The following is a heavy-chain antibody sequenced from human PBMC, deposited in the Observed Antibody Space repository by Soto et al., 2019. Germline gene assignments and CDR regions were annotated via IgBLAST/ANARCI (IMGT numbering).Heavy chain of an antibody. J-gene: IGHJ4*02. CDR2: IKQDGSEK. V-gene: IGHV3-7*01. CDR3: ARDEPGIAVAPYTAPHFDY. D-gene: IGHD6-19*01. Sequence: GGSLRLSCAASGFTFSSYWMSWVRQAPGKGLEWVANIKQDGSEKYYVDSVKGRFTISRDNAKNSLYLQMNSLRAEDTAVYYCARDEPGIAVAPYTAPHFDYWGQGTLVTVSS. CDR1: GFTFSSYW.